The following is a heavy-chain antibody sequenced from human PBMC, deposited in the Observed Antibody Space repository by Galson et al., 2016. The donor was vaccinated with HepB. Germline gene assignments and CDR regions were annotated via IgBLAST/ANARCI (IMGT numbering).Heavy chain of an antibody. J-gene: IGHJ5*01. V-gene: IGHV2-5*02. Sequence: PALVKPTQTLTLTCNFSGFSLGTSGVGVGWIRQPPGQALEWLALIYWDGERRYRPSLQGRPTITKDTSENQVVLTMTNMNSADTGTYYCARRPVRFSHVFDPWGQGTLVTVSS. CDR2: IYWDGER. CDR3: ARRPVRFSHVFDP. CDR1: GFSLGTSGVG. D-gene: IGHD4-17*01.